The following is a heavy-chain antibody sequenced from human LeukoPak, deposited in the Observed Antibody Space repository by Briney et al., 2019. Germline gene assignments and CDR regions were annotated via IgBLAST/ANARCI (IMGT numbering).Heavy chain of an antibody. D-gene: IGHD1-26*01. Sequence: ASETLSLTCTVSGYSISSGYYWGWIRQAPGKGLEWIGSIYHSGSTYYNSSLKSRVTISVDTSKNQFSLKLNSVTAADTAVYYCARDGSGSYAFDIWGQGTMVTVSS. CDR2: IYHSGST. CDR3: ARDGSGSYAFDI. V-gene: IGHV4-38-2*02. CDR1: GYSISSGYY. J-gene: IGHJ3*02.